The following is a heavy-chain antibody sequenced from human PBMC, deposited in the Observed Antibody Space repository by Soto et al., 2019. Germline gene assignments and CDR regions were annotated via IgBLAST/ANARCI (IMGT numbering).Heavy chain of an antibody. J-gene: IGHJ6*02. D-gene: IGHD6-13*01. CDR3: ARENSPAGLDV. CDR2: LSTRRSTM. Sequence: EVQLVESGGGFVQPGGSLRLSCTASGFTFSNYEMTWVRQAPGKGLEWVSYLSTRRSTMYYADSVKGRFTISRVNAKNSLFLQMNSLRAEDTAVYYCARENSPAGLDVWGQGTTVT. V-gene: IGHV3-48*03. CDR1: GFTFSNYE.